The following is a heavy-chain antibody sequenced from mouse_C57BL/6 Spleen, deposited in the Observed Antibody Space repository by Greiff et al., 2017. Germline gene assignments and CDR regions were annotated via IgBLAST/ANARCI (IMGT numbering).Heavy chain of an antibody. Sequence: EVKLMESGGGLVKPGGSLKLSCAASGFTFSSYAMSWVRQTPEKRLEWVATISDGGSYTYYPDNVKGRFTISRDNAKNNLYLQMSHLKSEDTAMYYCARDRDYDPYFDYWGQGTTLTVSS. D-gene: IGHD2-4*01. CDR3: ARDRDYDPYFDY. CDR2: ISDGGSYT. V-gene: IGHV5-4*01. CDR1: GFTFSSYA. J-gene: IGHJ2*01.